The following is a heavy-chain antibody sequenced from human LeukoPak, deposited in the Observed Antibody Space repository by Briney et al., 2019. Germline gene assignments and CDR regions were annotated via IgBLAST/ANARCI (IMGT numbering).Heavy chain of an antibody. J-gene: IGHJ4*02. V-gene: IGHV3-74*01. CDR1: GFTLSTHY. Sequence: GGSLRLSCAASGFTLSTHYMHWVRQAPGKGLVWVSRIHSDGSTTYYADSVKGRFTISRDSAKNTLYLQMNSLRVEDTAVYYCARSSGWYSHWGQGTLVTVSS. CDR2: IHSDGSTT. CDR3: ARSSGWYSH. D-gene: IGHD6-19*01.